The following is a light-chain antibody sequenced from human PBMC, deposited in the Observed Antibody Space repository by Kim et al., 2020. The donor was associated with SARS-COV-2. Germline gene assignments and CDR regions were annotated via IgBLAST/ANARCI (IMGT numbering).Light chain of an antibody. J-gene: IGKJ1*01. CDR1: QSIRSY. Sequence: ASIGDRVTITCRASQSIRSYLNLYQQRAGQVPKLLIYTTSNLQMGVPSRFSGSGSGTDFTLTISSLQPEDFATYYCQQSYSTPWTFGQGTKVDIK. V-gene: IGKV1-39*01. CDR2: TTS. CDR3: QQSYSTPWT.